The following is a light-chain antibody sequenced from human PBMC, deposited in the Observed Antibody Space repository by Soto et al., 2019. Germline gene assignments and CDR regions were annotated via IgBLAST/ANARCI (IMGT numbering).Light chain of an antibody. CDR2: DAS. CDR1: QTVSSY. CDR3: QQRSNWPLT. V-gene: IGKV3-11*01. Sequence: EIVLTQSPATLGLSPGERATLSGRASQTVSSYLAWYQQKPGQAPRLLIYDASNRATGIPARFSGSGSGTDFTLTISSLEPEDFAVYYCQQRSNWPLTFGGGTKVDIK. J-gene: IGKJ4*01.